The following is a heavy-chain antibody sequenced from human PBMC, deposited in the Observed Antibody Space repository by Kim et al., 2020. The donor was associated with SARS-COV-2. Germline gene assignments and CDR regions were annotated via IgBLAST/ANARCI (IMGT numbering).Heavy chain of an antibody. V-gene: IGHV7-4-1*02. CDR3: ARDPARIGRGPNYYDSSGYYYTRDY. J-gene: IGHJ4*02. CDR1: GYTFTSYA. D-gene: IGHD3-22*01. CDR2: INTNTGNP. Sequence: ASVKVSCKASGYTFTSYAMNWVRQAPGQGLEWMGWINTNTGNPTYAQGFTGRFVFSLDTSVSTAYLQISSLKAEDTAVYYCARDPARIGRGPNYYDSSGYYYTRDYWGQGTLVTVSS.